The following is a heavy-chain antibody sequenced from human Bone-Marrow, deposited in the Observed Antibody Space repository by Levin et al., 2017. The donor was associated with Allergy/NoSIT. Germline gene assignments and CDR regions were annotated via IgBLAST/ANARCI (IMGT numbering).Heavy chain of an antibody. CDR2: ISWNSGSI. CDR3: AKESTDWYFDL. V-gene: IGHV3-9*02. CDR1: GFTSDDYA. J-gene: IGHJ2*01. Sequence: SGGSLRLSCAASGFTSDDYAIHWVRQAPGKGLEWVSGISWNSGSIAYADSVKGRFTISRDNAKNSLYLQMNSLRVEDTALYHCAKESTDWYFDLWGRGTQVIVSS.